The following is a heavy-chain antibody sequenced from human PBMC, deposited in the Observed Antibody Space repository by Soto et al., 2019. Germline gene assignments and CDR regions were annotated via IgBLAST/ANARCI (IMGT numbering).Heavy chain of an antibody. Sequence: QVQLVESGGGVVQPGRSLRLSCAASGFTFSSYGMHWVRQAPGKGLEWVAVIWSDGSNKYYADSLKGRFTISRDNSKNTLYMQRNSLRAEDTAVYYCARETCSGGSCYSPYYYYYGMDVWGQGTTVIVSS. V-gene: IGHV3-33*01. CDR1: GFTFSSYG. D-gene: IGHD2-15*01. CDR2: IWSDGSNK. J-gene: IGHJ6*02. CDR3: ARETCSGGSCYSPYYYYYGMDV.